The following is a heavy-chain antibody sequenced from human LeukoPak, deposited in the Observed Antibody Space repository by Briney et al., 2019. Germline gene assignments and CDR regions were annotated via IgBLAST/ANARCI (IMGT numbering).Heavy chain of an antibody. CDR2: ISYDGSNK. D-gene: IGHD3-9*01. CDR3: AREEAHSNSTYYDILTGYYSRLTQGAFDI. CDR1: GFTFSSYA. Sequence: PGGSLRLSCAASGFTFSSYAMHWVRQAPGKGLEWVAVISYDGSNKYYADSVKGRFTISRDNSKNTLYLQMNSLRAEDTAVYYCAREEAHSNSTYYDILTGYYSRLTQGAFDIWGQGTMVTVSS. V-gene: IGHV3-30-3*01. J-gene: IGHJ3*02.